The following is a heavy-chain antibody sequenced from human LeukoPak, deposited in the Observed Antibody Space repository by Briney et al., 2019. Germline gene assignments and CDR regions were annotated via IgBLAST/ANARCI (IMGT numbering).Heavy chain of an antibody. CDR2: ISAYNGNT. CDR3: ARDRPYYDSSTCYRFDY. CDR1: GYTFTSYG. Sequence: ASVKVSCKASGYTFTSYGISWVRQAPGQGLEWMGWISAYNGNTKSAQKLQGRVTMTTDTSTSTAYMELRSLRSDDTAVYYCARDRPYYDSSTCYRFDYWGQGTLVTVSS. D-gene: IGHD3-22*01. J-gene: IGHJ4*02. V-gene: IGHV1-18*01.